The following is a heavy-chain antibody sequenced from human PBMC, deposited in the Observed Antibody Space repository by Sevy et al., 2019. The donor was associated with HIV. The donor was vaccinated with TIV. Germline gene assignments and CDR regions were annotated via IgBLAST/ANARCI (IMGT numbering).Heavy chain of an antibody. CDR1: GFTLSDYY. J-gene: IGHJ6*02. Sequence: GGSLRLSCAASGFTLSDYYMSWIRQAPGKGLEWVSYISGSGSTIYYADSVKGRFTIPRDNAKNSLSLQMNSLRAEDRAVYFCARDHVKDGDLGDYYYYAMDVWGQGTTVTVSS. CDR3: ARDHVKDGDLGDYYYYAMDV. D-gene: IGHD4-17*01. V-gene: IGHV3-11*01. CDR2: ISGSGSTI.